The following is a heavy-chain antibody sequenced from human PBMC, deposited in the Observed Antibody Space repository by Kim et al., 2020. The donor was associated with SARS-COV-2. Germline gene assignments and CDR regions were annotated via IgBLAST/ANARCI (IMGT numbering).Heavy chain of an antibody. CDR2: T. D-gene: IGHD6-19*01. J-gene: IGHJ4*02. CDR3: SGSSGWYRLDY. V-gene: IGHV4-4*02. Sequence: TNYNPSLKRRVTISVDKSKNHFSLYLNSVTAADTAVYYCSGSSGWYRLDYWGQGTLVTVSS.